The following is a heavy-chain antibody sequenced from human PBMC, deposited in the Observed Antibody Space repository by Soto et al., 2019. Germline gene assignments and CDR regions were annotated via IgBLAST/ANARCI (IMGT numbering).Heavy chain of an antibody. J-gene: IGHJ3*02. CDR3: ARVVVVTDAFDI. D-gene: IGHD2-15*01. CDR2: ISAYNGNT. Sequence: ASVKVSCKASGYTFTSYGISWERQAPGQGLEWMGWISAYNGNTNYAQKLQGRVTMTTDTSTSTAYMERRSLRSDDTAVYYCARVVVVTDAFDIWGQGTMVTVSS. V-gene: IGHV1-18*01. CDR1: GYTFTSYG.